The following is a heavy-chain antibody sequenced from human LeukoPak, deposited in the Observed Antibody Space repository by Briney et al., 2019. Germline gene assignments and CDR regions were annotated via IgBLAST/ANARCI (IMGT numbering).Heavy chain of an antibody. V-gene: IGHV1-8*03. D-gene: IGHD6-13*01. CDR2: MNPNSGNT. Sequence: ASVKVSCKASGYTFTSYDINWVRQATGQGLELMGWMNPNSGNTGYAQKFQGRVTITRNTSISTAYMELSSLRSEDTAVYYCARGLLSYSSSWSYAFDIWGQGTMVTVSS. J-gene: IGHJ3*02. CDR1: GYTFTSYD. CDR3: ARGLLSYSSSWSYAFDI.